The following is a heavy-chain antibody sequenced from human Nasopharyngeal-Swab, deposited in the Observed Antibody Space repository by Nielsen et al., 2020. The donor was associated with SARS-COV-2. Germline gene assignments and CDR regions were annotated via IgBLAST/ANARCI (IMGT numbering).Heavy chain of an antibody. CDR2: IYYSGST. V-gene: IGHV4-31*03. Sequence: LRLSCTVSGGSISSGGYYWSWIRQHPGKGLEWIGYIYYSGSTYYNPSLKSRVTISVDTSKNQFSLKLSSVTAADTAVYYCARRADFTIFGVVSNWFDPWGQGTLVTVSS. D-gene: IGHD3-3*01. CDR3: ARRADFTIFGVVSNWFDP. J-gene: IGHJ5*02. CDR1: GGSISSGGYY.